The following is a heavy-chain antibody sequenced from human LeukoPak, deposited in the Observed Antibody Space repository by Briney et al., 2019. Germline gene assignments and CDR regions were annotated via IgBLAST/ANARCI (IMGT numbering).Heavy chain of an antibody. J-gene: IGHJ1*01. CDR2: ISSSSSYI. Sequence: GGSLRLSCAASGFTFSSYSMNWVRQAPGKGLEWVSSISSSSSYIYYADSVKGRFTISRDNAKNSLYLQMNSLRAEDTAVYYCARGPRRYSSSSFQYFQHWGQGTLVTVSS. D-gene: IGHD6-13*01. CDR3: ARGPRRYSSSSFQYFQH. V-gene: IGHV3-21*01. CDR1: GFTFSSYS.